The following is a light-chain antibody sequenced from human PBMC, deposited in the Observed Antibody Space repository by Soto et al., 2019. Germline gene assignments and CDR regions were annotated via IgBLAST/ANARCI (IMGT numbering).Light chain of an antibody. Sequence: ETVLTQSPDTLSLSPGERATLSCRASQSVSSNYLDWYQHIPSQAPRLLIYGASTSTTGIPVRFSGSGFGPDFTVTFSSLGPEDFAVYYWQYFERSLRSCTFGQGTKVE. J-gene: IGKJ1*01. CDR1: QSVSSNY. CDR2: GAS. CDR3: QYFERSLRSCT. V-gene: IGKV3-20*01.